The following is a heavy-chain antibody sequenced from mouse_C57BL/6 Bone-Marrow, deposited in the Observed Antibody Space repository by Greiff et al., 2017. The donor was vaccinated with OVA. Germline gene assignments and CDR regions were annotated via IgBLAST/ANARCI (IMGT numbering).Heavy chain of an antibody. CDR2: IDPNSGGT. CDR1: GYTFTSYW. V-gene: IGHV1-72*01. D-gene: IGHD1-1*01. Sequence: QVQLKQPGAELVKPGASVKLSCKASGYTFTSYWMHWVKQRPGRGLEWIGRIDPNSGGTKYNEKFKSKATLTVDKPSSTAYMQLSSLTSEDSAVYYCAREDYYPSYFDYWGQGTTLTVSS. J-gene: IGHJ2*01. CDR3: AREDYYPSYFDY.